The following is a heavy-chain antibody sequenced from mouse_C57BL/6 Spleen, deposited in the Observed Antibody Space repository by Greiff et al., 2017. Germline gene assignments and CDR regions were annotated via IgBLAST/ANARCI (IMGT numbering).Heavy chain of an antibody. CDR2: IYPGDGDT. CDR1: GYAFSSSW. J-gene: IGHJ2*01. V-gene: IGHV1-82*01. D-gene: IGHD3-3*01. Sequence: QVQLQQSGPELVKPGASVKISCKASGYAFSSSWMNWVKQRPGKGLEWIGRIYPGDGDTNYNRKFKGKATLTADKSSSTAYMQLSSLTSEDSAVYFCARGDPGYYFDYWGQGTTLTVSS. CDR3: ARGDPGYYFDY.